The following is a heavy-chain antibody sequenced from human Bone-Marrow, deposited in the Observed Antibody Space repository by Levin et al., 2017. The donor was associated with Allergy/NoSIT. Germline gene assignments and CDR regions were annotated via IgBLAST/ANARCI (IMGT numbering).Heavy chain of an antibody. J-gene: IGHJ4*02. CDR1: GFTFSSYE. V-gene: IGHV3-48*03. D-gene: IGHD4-11*01. CDR2: ITTSGTTI. CDR3: ASVEATTPDY. Sequence: GGSLRLSCAASGFTFSSYEMNWVRQAPGKGLEWVSYITTSGTTIYYADSVKGRFTISRDNAKNSLYLQMNSLRAEDTAVYYCASVEATTPDYWGQGTLVTVSS.